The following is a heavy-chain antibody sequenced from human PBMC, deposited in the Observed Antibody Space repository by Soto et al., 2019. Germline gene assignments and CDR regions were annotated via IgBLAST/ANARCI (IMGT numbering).Heavy chain of an antibody. CDR3: ARDAVAETIAWFDY. J-gene: IGHJ4*02. D-gene: IGHD1-7*01. CDR2: ISGGSNSI. CDR1: GFSFSSYS. V-gene: IGHV3-48*02. Sequence: GGSLRLSCAASGFSFSSYSMNWVRQAPGKGLEWISYISGGSNSIYYADSVKGRFTISRDNAQNSLFLQMNSLRDEDTAVYYCARDAVAETIAWFDYWGQGTLVTVSS.